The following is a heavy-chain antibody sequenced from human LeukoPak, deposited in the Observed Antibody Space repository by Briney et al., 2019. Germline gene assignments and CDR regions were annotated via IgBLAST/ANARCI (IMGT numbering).Heavy chain of an antibody. V-gene: IGHV4-34*12. D-gene: IGHD2-21*02. CDR1: GGSFSGYY. J-gene: IGHJ4*02. Sequence: PSETLSLTCAVYGGSFSGYYWSWIRQSPGKGLEWIGEFIHSGSINYNPSLKSQVTISLDTSTNHFSLKLSSVTAADTAVYYCARRGTGYCGGDCYGFFDYWGQGTLVTVSS. CDR3: ARRGTGYCGGDCYGFFDY. CDR2: FIHSGSI.